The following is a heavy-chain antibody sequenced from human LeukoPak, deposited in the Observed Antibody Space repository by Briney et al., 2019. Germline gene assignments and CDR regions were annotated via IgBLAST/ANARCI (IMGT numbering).Heavy chain of an antibody. Sequence: GGSLRLSCAAAGFPFTNAWMTWVRQAPGKGLEWVGRIKSKADGGITEYAAPVKGRFIISRDDPKNTLYLQMNSLKTDDTAVYYCSTEGGLWGQGTLVTVSS. D-gene: IGHD3-16*01. CDR3: STEGGL. CDR1: GFPFTNAW. J-gene: IGHJ4*02. V-gene: IGHV3-15*01. CDR2: IKSKADGGIT.